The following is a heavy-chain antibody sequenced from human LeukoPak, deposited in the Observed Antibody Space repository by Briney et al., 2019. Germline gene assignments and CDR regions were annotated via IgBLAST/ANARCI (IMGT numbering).Heavy chain of an antibody. CDR2: ISYDGSNK. J-gene: IGHJ4*02. CDR3: AKAFGSSWSLDY. CDR1: GFTFSSYA. D-gene: IGHD6-13*01. V-gene: IGHV3-30*04. Sequence: GGSLRLSCAASGFTFSSYAMHWVRQAPGKGLEWVAVISYDGSNKYYADSVKGRFTISRDNSKNTLYLQMNSLRAEDTPVYYCAKAFGSSWSLDYWGQGTLVTVSS.